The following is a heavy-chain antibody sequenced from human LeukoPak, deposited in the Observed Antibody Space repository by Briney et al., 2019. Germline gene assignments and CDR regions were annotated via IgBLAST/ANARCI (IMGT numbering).Heavy chain of an antibody. D-gene: IGHD3-22*01. Sequence: PGGSLRLSCAASGFTFSAYGMHWVRQAPGKGLEWVSSISSSSSYIYYADSVKGRFTISRDNAKNSLYLQMNSLRAEDTAVYYCARAAPHVDSSGYYYPNADFDYWGQGTLVTVSS. J-gene: IGHJ4*02. CDR1: GFTFSAYG. V-gene: IGHV3-21*01. CDR2: ISSSSSYI. CDR3: ARAAPHVDSSGYYYPNADFDY.